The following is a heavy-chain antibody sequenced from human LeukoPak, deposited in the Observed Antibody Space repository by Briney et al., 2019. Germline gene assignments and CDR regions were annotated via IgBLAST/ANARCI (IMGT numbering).Heavy chain of an antibody. D-gene: IGHD6-13*01. CDR2: IYTTGSF. CDR3: ARTSGGLGQQLGGIDF. CDR1: GDSITSGLFY. V-gene: IGHV4-61*02. Sequence: SQTLSLTCSVSGDSITSGLFYWSWIRQPAGKGLEWVRRIYTTGSFNYSPSLKSRVTISIDTSNNQFSLKMTSVTAADTALYYCARTSGGLGQQLGGIDFWGQGTLVTVSS. J-gene: IGHJ4*02.